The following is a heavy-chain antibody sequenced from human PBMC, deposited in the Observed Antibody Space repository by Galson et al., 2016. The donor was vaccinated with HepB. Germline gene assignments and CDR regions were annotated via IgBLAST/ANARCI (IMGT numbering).Heavy chain of an antibody. V-gene: IGHV3-23*01. CDR3: AKDPTIVVPTAEGY. CDR1: GFTFSNYA. CDR2: ISGSGGST. J-gene: IGHJ4*02. Sequence: SLRLSCAASGFTFSNYAMSWVRQAPGKGLEWVSSISGSGGSTYYADSVKGRFTISRDNSKNTLYLQMNSLRAEDTALYYCAKDPTIVVPTAEGYWGQGTLVTVSS. D-gene: IGHD1-26*01.